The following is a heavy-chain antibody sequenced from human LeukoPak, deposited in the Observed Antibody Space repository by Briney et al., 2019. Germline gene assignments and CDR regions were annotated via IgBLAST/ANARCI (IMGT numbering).Heavy chain of an antibody. Sequence: PGRSLTLSCAASGFTFSSYGMHWVRQAPGKGLEWVVVIWYDGSNKYYADSVKGRFTISRDNSKNTLYLQMNSLRAEDTAVYYCARVGYCSGGSCYSFDYWGQGTLVTVSS. J-gene: IGHJ4*02. D-gene: IGHD2-15*01. CDR1: GFTFSSYG. CDR3: ARVGYCSGGSCYSFDY. V-gene: IGHV3-33*01. CDR2: IWYDGSNK.